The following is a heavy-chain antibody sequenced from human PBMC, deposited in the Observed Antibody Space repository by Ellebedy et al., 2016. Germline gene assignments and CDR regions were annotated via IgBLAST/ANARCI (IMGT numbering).Heavy chain of an antibody. CDR3: ASSLSSGWSYFDY. CDR1: GFTFSSYS. Sequence: GESLKISXAASGFTFSSYSMNWVRQAPGKGLEWVSSISSSSSYIYYADSVKGRFTISRDNAKNSLYLQMNSLRAEDTAVYYCASSLSSGWSYFDYWGQGTLATVSS. CDR2: ISSSSSYI. V-gene: IGHV3-21*01. D-gene: IGHD6-19*01. J-gene: IGHJ4*02.